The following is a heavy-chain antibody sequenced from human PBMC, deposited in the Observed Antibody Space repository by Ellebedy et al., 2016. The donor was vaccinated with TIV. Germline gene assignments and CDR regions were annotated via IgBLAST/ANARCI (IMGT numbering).Heavy chain of an antibody. V-gene: IGHV3-23*01. J-gene: IGHJ4*02. CDR2: ISGRGEST. CDR3: VSRSGTYVGFDY. D-gene: IGHD3-16*01. Sequence: GESLKISCATSGFIFSDYAISWVRQPPGKGLEWVSTISGRGESTFAADSVKGRFTISRDNPNSTLYLQMNSLRSEDTALYFCVSRSGTYVGFDYWGQGTLVAVSP. CDR1: GFIFSDYA.